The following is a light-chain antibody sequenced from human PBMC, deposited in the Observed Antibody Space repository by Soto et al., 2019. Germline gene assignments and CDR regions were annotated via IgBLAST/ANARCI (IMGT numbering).Light chain of an antibody. CDR3: QHYNDYSWT. CDR1: QSISIW. CDR2: GTS. V-gene: IGKV1-5*03. J-gene: IGKJ1*01. Sequence: DIHMTQSPSTLSASVGDRVTITCRASQSISIWLAWYQQKPGRAPNLLIYGTSSLESGVPSRFSGSGSGPDFTLTISSLQPDDFATYYCQHYNDYSWTFGQGTKVEIK.